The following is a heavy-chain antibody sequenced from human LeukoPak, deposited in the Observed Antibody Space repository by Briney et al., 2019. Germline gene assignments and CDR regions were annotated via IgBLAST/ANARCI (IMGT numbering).Heavy chain of an antibody. J-gene: IGHJ3*01. Sequence: ASVKVSCKASGYTFTSYGISWVRQAPGQGLEWVGWISAYNGNTNYAQKLQGRVTMTTDTSTSTAYMELRSLRSDDTAVYYCARGHSGSYYVAFDFWGQGTMVTVSS. V-gene: IGHV1-18*01. D-gene: IGHD3-10*01. CDR1: GYTFTSYG. CDR2: ISAYNGNT. CDR3: ARGHSGSYYVAFDF.